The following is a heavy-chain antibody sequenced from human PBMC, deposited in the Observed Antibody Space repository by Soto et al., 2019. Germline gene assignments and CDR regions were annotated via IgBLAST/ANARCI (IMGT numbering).Heavy chain of an antibody. J-gene: IGHJ6*04. CDR1: GFTFSSYW. Sequence: EVRLVEAGGGLVQPGGSLRLSCAASGFTFSSYWMHWVRQAPGKGLVWVSRINNDGSGTHYADSVKGRFTIYRDNAKNTLYRPMTVLRAEDTSVYDWARGPGAVDYGMDVWGKGTTVSVSS. D-gene: IGHD6-19*01. CDR2: INNDGSGT. CDR3: ARGPGAVDYGMDV. V-gene: IGHV3-74*01.